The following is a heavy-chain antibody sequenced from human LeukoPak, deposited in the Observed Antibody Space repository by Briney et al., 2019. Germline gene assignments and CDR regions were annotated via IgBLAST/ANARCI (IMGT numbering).Heavy chain of an antibody. J-gene: IGHJ4*02. V-gene: IGHV1-69*13. D-gene: IGHD2-2*01. CDR2: IIPIFGTA. Sequence: GASVKVSCKASGGTFSSYAISWVRQAPGQGLEWMGGIIPIFGTANYAQKFQGRVTITADESTSTAYMELSSLRSEDTAVYYCARNGGMVGYCSSTSCYDRSFDYWGQGTLVTVSS. CDR1: GGTFSSYA. CDR3: ARNGGMVGYCSSTSCYDRSFDY.